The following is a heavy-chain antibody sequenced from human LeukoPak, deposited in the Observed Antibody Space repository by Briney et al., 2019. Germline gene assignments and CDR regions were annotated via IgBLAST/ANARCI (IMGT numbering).Heavy chain of an antibody. CDR2: ISWNSGSI. CDR3: AKERGSSSWYGGAAFDI. J-gene: IGHJ3*02. CDR1: GSTFDDYA. D-gene: IGHD6-13*01. V-gene: IGHV3-9*01. Sequence: GGSLRLSCAASGSTFDDYAMHWVRQAPGKGLEWVSGISWNSGSIGYADSVKGRFTISRDNAKNSLYLQMNSLRAEDTALYYCAKERGSSSWYGGAAFDIWGQGTMVTVSS.